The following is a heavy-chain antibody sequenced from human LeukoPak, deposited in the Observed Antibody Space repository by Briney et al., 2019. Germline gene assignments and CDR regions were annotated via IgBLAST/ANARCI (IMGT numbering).Heavy chain of an antibody. J-gene: IGHJ3*02. CDR2: INSDGSST. Sequence: GGSLRLSCSASGFIYSSYWMHWVRQAPGKGLVWVSYINSDGSSTSYADSVKGRFTISRDNAKNTLYLQMNSLRAEDTTVYYCARDSSLPGIWGQGTMVTVSS. D-gene: IGHD3-16*02. V-gene: IGHV3-74*01. CDR1: GFIYSSYW. CDR3: ARDSSLPGI.